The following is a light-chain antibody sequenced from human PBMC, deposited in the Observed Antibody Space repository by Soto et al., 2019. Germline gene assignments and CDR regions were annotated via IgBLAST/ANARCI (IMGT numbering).Light chain of an antibody. CDR3: NSYTNSDSYV. CDR1: SSDVGGYNY. V-gene: IGLV2-14*01. Sequence: QSALTQPASVSGSPGQSITISCTGISSDVGGYNYVSWYQEHPGKAPKLIIHEVTNRPSGVSNRFSGSKSANTASLTVSGLQAEDGAHSYCNSYTNSDSYVFGTGTKVTVL. CDR2: EVT. J-gene: IGLJ1*01.